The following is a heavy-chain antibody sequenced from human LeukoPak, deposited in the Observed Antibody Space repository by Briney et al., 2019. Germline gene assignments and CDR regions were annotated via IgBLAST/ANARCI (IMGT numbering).Heavy chain of an antibody. D-gene: IGHD2-21*02. Sequence: GGSLRLSCAASGFTFSSYAMSWVRQAPGKGLEWVSAFSVGGGTIYYADSVRGRFTISRDNSKNMLYLQMNSLRAEGTAVYYCARTPAYCGGDCYSTFDYWGPGTLVTVSS. J-gene: IGHJ4*02. V-gene: IGHV3-23*01. CDR2: FSVGGGTI. CDR1: GFTFSSYA. CDR3: ARTPAYCGGDCYSTFDY.